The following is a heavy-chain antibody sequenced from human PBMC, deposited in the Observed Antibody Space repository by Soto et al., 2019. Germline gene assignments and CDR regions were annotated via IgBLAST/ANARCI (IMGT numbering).Heavy chain of an antibody. CDR2: ISWNSGSI. V-gene: IGHV3-9*01. D-gene: IGHD6-6*01. Sequence: EVQLVESGGGLVQPGRSLRLSCAASGFTFDDYDMHWVRQAPGKGLEWVSGISWNSGSIGYADSVKGRFTISRDNAKNSLYLQMNSLRAEDTALYYCAKDKGPYSSSSLADYWGQGTLVTVSS. CDR1: GFTFDDYD. CDR3: AKDKGPYSSSSLADY. J-gene: IGHJ4*02.